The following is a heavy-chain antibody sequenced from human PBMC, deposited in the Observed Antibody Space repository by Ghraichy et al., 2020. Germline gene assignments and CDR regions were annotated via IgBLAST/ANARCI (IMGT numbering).Heavy chain of an antibody. J-gene: IGHJ6*04. CDR2: ISGSGGST. CDR3: AKALYYYDSSGLVDV. V-gene: IGHV3-23*01. Sequence: GGSLRLSCAASGFTFSSYAMSWVRQAPGKGLEWVSAISGSGGSTYYADSVKGRFTISRDNSKNTLYLQMNSLRAEDTAVYYCAKALYYYDSSGLVDVWGKGTTVTVSS. D-gene: IGHD3-22*01. CDR1: GFTFSSYA.